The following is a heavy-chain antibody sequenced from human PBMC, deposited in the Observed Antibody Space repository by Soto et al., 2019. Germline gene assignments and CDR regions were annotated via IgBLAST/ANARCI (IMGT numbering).Heavy chain of an antibody. D-gene: IGHD3-16*01. CDR2: LLPIFGTA. V-gene: IGHV1-69*06. Sequence: QVQLVQSGAEVKKPGSSVKVSCKASGGTFSSYAISWVRQAPGQGLEWMGGLLPIFGTANYAQKFQGRVTITADKSTSTAYMELSSLRSEDTAVYYCARDLELRGRYDYYYYGMDVWGQGTTVTVS. CDR3: ARDLELRGRYDYYYYGMDV. J-gene: IGHJ6*02. CDR1: GGTFSSYA.